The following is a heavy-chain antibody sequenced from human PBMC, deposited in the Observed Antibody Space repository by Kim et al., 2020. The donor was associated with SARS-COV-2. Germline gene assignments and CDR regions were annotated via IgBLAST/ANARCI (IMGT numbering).Heavy chain of an antibody. CDR2: ISSSSSYI. CDR1: AFTFSSYS. D-gene: IGHD6-13*01. CDR3: ARWDSSSWFRSKGFDP. J-gene: IGHJ5*02. V-gene: IGHV3-21*01. Sequence: GGSLRLSCAASAFTFSSYSMNWVRQAPGKGLEWVSSISSSSSYIYYADSVKGRFTISRDNAKNSLYLQMNSLRAEDTAVYYCARWDSSSWFRSKGFDPWGQGTLVTVSS.